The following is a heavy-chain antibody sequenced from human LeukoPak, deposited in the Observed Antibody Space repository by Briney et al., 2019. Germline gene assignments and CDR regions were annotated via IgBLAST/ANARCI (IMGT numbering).Heavy chain of an antibody. CDR1: GFTFSSYA. Sequence: GGSLRLSCAASGFTFSSYAMSWVRQAPGKGLEWVSAISGSGGSTYYADSVKGRLTISRDNSKNTLYLQMNSLRAEDTAVYYCAKAGPSVVVTAIWYYFDYWGQGTLVTVSS. CDR3: AKAGPSVVVTAIWYYFDY. J-gene: IGHJ4*02. CDR2: ISGSGGST. V-gene: IGHV3-23*01. D-gene: IGHD2-21*02.